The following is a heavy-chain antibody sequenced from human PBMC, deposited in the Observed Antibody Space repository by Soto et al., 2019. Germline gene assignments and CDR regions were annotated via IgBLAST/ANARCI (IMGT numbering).Heavy chain of an antibody. CDR3: ASGSDFSFDYYYYYYMDV. Sequence: SETLSLTCTVSGGSISSYYWSWIRQPPGKGLEWIGYIYYSGSTNYNPSLKSRVTISVDTSKNQLSLKLSSVTAADTAVYYCASGSDFSFDYYYYYYMDVWGKGTTVTVSS. CDR2: IYYSGST. J-gene: IGHJ6*03. CDR1: GGSISSYY. V-gene: IGHV4-59*01. D-gene: IGHD2-2*01.